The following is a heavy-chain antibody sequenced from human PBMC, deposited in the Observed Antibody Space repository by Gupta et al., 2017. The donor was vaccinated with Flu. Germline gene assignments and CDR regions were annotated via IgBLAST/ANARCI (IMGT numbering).Heavy chain of an antibody. J-gene: IGHJ3*02. CDR1: GFTFSSYG. V-gene: IGHV3-33*01. CDR3: ARDGVLYSSSPDDAFDI. Sequence: QVQLVESGGGVVQPGRSLRPSCAASGFTFSSYGMHWVRQAPGKGLEWVAVILYDGSNKYYADSVKGRFTISRDNSKNTLYLQMNSLRAEDTAVYYCARDGVLYSSSPDDAFDIWGQGTMVTGSS. CDR2: ILYDGSNK. D-gene: IGHD6-6*01.